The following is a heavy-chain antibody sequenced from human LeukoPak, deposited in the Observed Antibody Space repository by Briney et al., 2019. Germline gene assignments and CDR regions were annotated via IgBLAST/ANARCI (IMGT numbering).Heavy chain of an antibody. CDR1: GGSINSGGYS. J-gene: IGHJ4*02. Sequence: SETLSLTCAVSGGSINSGGYSWSWIRQPPGEGLQWIGYIYQSGSAYYNPSLESRLTISLDRAKNQFSLKLTSVTAADTAVYYCATHGGTVGYFDYWGQGILVTVSS. V-gene: IGHV4-30-2*01. CDR2: IYQSGSA. CDR3: ATHGGTVGYFDY. D-gene: IGHD1-1*01.